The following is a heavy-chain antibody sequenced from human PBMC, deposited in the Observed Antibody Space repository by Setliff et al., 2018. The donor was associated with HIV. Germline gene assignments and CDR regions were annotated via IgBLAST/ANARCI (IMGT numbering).Heavy chain of an antibody. J-gene: IGHJ5*02. CDR2: IHTSGNT. CDR1: DGSISTGSYY. CDR3: ARGRTQWPNYNYFDP. Sequence: PSETLSLTCTVADGSISTGSYYWSWVRQPAGRGLEWIGRIHTSGNTNYNPSLKSRVTISVDTSKSQFSLKLSSLTAADTAVYYCARGRTQWPNYNYFDPWGLGTLVTAPQ. V-gene: IGHV4-61*02. D-gene: IGHD6-19*01.